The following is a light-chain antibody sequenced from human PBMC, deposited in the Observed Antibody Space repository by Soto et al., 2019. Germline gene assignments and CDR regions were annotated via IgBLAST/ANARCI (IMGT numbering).Light chain of an antibody. V-gene: IGKV1-5*03. CDR2: KAS. CDR3: QQYNSYWT. CDR1: QSISSW. Sequence: DIQMTQSPSTLSASVGDRLTITCRASQSISSWLAWYQQKPGKDPKLLIYKASSLESGVQSRFSGSGSGTEFTLTIRRLKPDDFATYYCQQYNSYWTFGPGTKVDI. J-gene: IGKJ1*01.